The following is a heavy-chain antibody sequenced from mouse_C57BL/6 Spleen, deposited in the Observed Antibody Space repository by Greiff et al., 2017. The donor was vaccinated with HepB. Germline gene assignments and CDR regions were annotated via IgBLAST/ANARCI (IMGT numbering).Heavy chain of an antibody. J-gene: IGHJ2*01. V-gene: IGHV5-4*01. D-gene: IGHD2-1*01. Sequence: EVQLVESGGGLVKPGGSLKLSCAASGFTFSSYAMSWVRQTPEKRLEWVATISDGGSYTYYPDNVKGRFTISRDNAKNNLYLQMSHLKSEDTAMYYCARSTMAYFDYWGQGTTLTVSS. CDR1: GFTFSSYA. CDR3: ARSTMAYFDY. CDR2: ISDGGSYT.